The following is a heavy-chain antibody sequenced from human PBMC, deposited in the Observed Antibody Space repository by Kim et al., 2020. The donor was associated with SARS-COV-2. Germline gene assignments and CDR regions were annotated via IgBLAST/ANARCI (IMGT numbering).Heavy chain of an antibody. D-gene: IGHD3-22*01. CDR3: TTDHDSSGIDY. CDR2: T. Sequence: TDYAAPVKGRFTISRDDSKNTLYLQMNSLKTEDTAVYYCTTDHDSSGIDYWGQGTLVTVSS. V-gene: IGHV3-15*01. J-gene: IGHJ4*02.